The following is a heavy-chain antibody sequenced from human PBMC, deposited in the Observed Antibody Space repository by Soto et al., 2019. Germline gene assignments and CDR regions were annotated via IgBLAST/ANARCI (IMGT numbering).Heavy chain of an antibody. CDR1: GGSISSGGYY. J-gene: IGHJ5*02. D-gene: IGHD3-9*01. CDR2: IYYSGST. Sequence: SETLSLTCTVSGGSISSGGYYWSWIRQHPGKGLEWIGYIYYSGSTYYNPSLKSRVTISVDTSKNQFSLELSSLRSEDTAVYYCARADDILTGYYGNNWFDPWGQGTLVTVSS. V-gene: IGHV4-31*03. CDR3: ARADDILTGYYGNNWFDP.